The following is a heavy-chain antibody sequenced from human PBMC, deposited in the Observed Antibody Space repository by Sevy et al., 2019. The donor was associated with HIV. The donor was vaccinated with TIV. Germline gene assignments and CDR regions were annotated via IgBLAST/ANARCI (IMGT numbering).Heavy chain of an antibody. CDR1: RFTFSDYY. Sequence: GGSLRLSCAASRFTFSDYYMSWIRQAPGKGLEWVSYISSGGTTMYYADSVKGRFTISRDNAKNSLYLQMNSLRTEDTALYYCAKDLGTSLNGMDVWGQGTTVTVSS. CDR2: ISSGGTTM. J-gene: IGHJ6*02. V-gene: IGHV3-11*01. D-gene: IGHD2-2*01. CDR3: AKDLGTSLNGMDV.